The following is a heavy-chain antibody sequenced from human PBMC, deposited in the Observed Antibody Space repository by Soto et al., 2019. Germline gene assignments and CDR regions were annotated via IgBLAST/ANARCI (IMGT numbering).Heavy chain of an antibody. CDR3: AREWCSGGSCYSNYFDY. D-gene: IGHD2-15*01. Sequence: SETLSLTCTVSGGSISSGGYYWSWIRQHPGKGLEWIGYIYYSGSTYYNPSLKSRVTISVDTSKNQFSLKLSSVTAADTAVYYCAREWCSGGSCYSNYFDYWGQGTLVTVSS. J-gene: IGHJ4*02. V-gene: IGHV4-31*03. CDR1: GGSISSGGYY. CDR2: IYYSGST.